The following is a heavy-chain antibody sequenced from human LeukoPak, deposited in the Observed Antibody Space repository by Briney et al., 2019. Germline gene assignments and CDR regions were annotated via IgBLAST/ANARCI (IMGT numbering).Heavy chain of an antibody. V-gene: IGHV3-20*04. CDR3: AGVLGYYGSGSWGDFDY. Sequence: GGSLRLSCAASGFTFDDYGMSWVRQAPGKGLEWVSGINWNGGSTGYADSVKGRFTISRDNAKNSLYLQMNSLRAEDTALYYCAGVLGYYGSGSWGDFDYWGQGTLVTVSS. D-gene: IGHD3-10*01. CDR2: INWNGGST. CDR1: GFTFDDYG. J-gene: IGHJ4*02.